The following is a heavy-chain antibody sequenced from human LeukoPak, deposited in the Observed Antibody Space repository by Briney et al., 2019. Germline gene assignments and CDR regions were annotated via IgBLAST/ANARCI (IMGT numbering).Heavy chain of an antibody. Sequence: PSETLSLTCTVSRGSIRGGRYHWGWIRQPPGKGLEWIASISYNWTPLYNPSLKSPVTLSVDTSKNLSSLKLTSLTAGDTAVDYRARLSRPADRTVGPCDMIVWAKGATVSVSS. CDR1: RGSIRGGRYH. V-gene: IGHV4-39*02. CDR2: ISYNWTP. J-gene: IGHJ6*03. D-gene: IGHD1-26*01. CDR3: ARLSRPADRTVGPCDMIV.